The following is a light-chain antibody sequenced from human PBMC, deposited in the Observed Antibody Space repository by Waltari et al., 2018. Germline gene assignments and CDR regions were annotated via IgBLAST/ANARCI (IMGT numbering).Light chain of an antibody. J-gene: IGLJ2*01. CDR3: GTWDTTLSALI. V-gene: IGLV1-51*02. CDR1: SSNLGNDY. CDR2: ENN. Sequence: QSVLTQPPSVSAAPGQTVTISCSGSSSNLGNDYVSWYQQLPGTAPKLFIYENNKRPSGIPDRFSGSKSGTSATLGITGLQTGDEADYYCGTWDTTLSALIFGGGTKLTVL.